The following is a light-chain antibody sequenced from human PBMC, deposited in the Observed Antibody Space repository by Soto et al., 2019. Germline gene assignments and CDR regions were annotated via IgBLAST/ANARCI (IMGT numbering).Light chain of an antibody. CDR2: EVT. Sequence: QSALTQPPSASGSPGQSVTISCTGTNSDVGGYNFVSWYQQHPGKAPKLIIYEVTKRPSGVPDRFSGSKSGKTASLTVSGLQADDEADYYCSSYAGSNNRYVFGTGTKLTVL. CDR3: SSYAGSNNRYV. V-gene: IGLV2-8*01. J-gene: IGLJ1*01. CDR1: NSDVGGYNF.